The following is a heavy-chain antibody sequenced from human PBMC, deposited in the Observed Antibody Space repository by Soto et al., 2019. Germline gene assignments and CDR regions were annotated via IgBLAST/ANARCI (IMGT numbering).Heavy chain of an antibody. CDR3: ARDRVAYCGGDCYSAY. J-gene: IGHJ4*02. V-gene: IGHV3-33*01. CDR2: IWYDGSNK. CDR1: GFTFSSYG. D-gene: IGHD2-21*02. Sequence: RRLSCAASGFTFSSYGMHWVRQAPGKGLEWVAVIWYDGSNKYYADSVKGRFTISRDNSKNTLYLQMNSLRAEDTAVYYCARDRVAYCGGDCYSAYWGQGTLVTVSS.